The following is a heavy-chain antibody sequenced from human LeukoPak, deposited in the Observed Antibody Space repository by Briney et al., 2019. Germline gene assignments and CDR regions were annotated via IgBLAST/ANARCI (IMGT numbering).Heavy chain of an antibody. CDR1: GFIFGDYA. CDR3: ARGEGGIAVRGYYYYYGMDV. D-gene: IGHD6-19*01. CDR2: ISRSAETI. J-gene: IGHJ6*02. Sequence: GGSLRLSCAASGFIFGDYAMNWVRQAPGKGLEWVSYISRSAETIYYADSVKGRFTISRDNAKNSLYLQMHSLRAEDTAVYYCARGEGGIAVRGYYYYYGMDVWGQGTTVTVSS. V-gene: IGHV3-48*01.